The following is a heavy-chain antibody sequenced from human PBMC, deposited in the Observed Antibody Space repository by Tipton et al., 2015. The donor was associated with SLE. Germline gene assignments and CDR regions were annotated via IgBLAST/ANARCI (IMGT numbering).Heavy chain of an antibody. CDR3: ARKVDSSGYYS. CDR1: GDAITNNNFY. CDR2: IFHLGMT. Sequence: LRLSCTGSGDAITNNNFYWDWVRQPPGKGLEWIGSIFHLGMTYYNPSLESRVTLSVDTSKNQFSLKLSSVTAVDTAVYYCARKVDSSGYYSWGQGTLVIVSS. V-gene: IGHV4-39*07. J-gene: IGHJ4*02. D-gene: IGHD3-22*01.